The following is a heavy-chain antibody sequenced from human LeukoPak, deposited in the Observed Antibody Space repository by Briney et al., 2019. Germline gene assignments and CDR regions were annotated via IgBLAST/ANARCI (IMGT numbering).Heavy chain of an antibody. V-gene: IGHV4-39*01. CDR1: GGSISSSSYY. Sequence: KASETLSLTCTVSGGSISSSSYYWGWIRQPPGKGLEWIGSIYYSGSTYYNPSLKSRVTISVGTSKNQFSLKLSSVTAADTAVYYCARRLLWFGELRELWFDPWGQGTLVTVSS. CDR2: IYYSGST. CDR3: ARRLLWFGELRELWFDP. J-gene: IGHJ5*02. D-gene: IGHD3-10*01.